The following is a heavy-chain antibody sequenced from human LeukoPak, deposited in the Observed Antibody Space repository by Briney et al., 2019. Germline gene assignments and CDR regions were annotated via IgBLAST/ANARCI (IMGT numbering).Heavy chain of an antibody. J-gene: IGHJ4*02. CDR3: ARLGDSSGYYVDY. V-gene: IGHV4-59*08. CDR2: IPYSGST. D-gene: IGHD3-22*01. Sequence: SETLSLTCTVSGDSISSYYWGWVRQPPGKGLEWIGYIPYSGSTNYNPSLKSRVTISIDTSKNQFSLKLSSVTAADTAVYYCARLGDSSGYYVDYWGQGTLVTVSS. CDR1: GDSISSYY.